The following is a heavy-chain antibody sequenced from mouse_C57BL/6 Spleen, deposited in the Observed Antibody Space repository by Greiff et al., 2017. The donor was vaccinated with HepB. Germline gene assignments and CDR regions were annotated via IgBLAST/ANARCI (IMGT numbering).Heavy chain of an antibody. D-gene: IGHD2-4*01. Sequence: EVMLVESGEGLVKPGGSLKLSCAASGFTFSSYAMSWVRQTPEKRLEWVAYISSGGDYIYYADTVKGRFTISRDNARNTLYLQMSSLKSEDTAMYYCTRARITYYAMDYWGQGTSVTVSS. CDR1: GFTFSSYA. J-gene: IGHJ4*01. CDR2: ISSGGDYI. V-gene: IGHV5-9-1*02. CDR3: TRARITYYAMDY.